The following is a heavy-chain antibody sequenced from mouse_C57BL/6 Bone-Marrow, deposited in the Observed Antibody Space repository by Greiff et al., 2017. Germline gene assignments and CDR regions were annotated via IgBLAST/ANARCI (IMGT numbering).Heavy chain of an antibody. CDR2: IHPDSGST. Sequence: QVQLKQPGAELVKPGASVKLSCKASGYTFTSYWMHWVKQRPGQGLEWIGMIHPDSGSTNYNEKFKSKATLTVDKSSSTAYMQLSSLTSEDSAVYYCATPYDYDSYFDYWGQGTTLTVSS. D-gene: IGHD2-4*01. CDR1: GYTFTSYW. J-gene: IGHJ2*01. V-gene: IGHV1-64*01. CDR3: ATPYDYDSYFDY.